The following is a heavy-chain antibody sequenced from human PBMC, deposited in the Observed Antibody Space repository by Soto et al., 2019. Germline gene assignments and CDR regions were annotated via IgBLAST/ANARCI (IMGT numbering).Heavy chain of an antibody. CDR1: GDSVNSDNYY. Sequence: PSETLSLTCDVFGDSVNSDNYYWTWIRQPPGKDLEWIGNIYFSGSTYYNPSLNSRVTLSIDTSKNHFSLKLTSVTAADTAMYSCARHRAVAGIDHWGQGTLVTVSS. CDR2: IYFSGST. CDR3: ARHRAVAGIDH. D-gene: IGHD6-19*01. V-gene: IGHV4-39*01. J-gene: IGHJ4*02.